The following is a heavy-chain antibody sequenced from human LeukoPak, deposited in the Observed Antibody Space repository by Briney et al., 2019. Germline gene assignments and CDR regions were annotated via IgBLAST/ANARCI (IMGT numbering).Heavy chain of an antibody. Sequence: LAGGSLRLSCATSGFTFSRYDYNWVRQAPGKGLEWISYIRISGVTKYYADSVRGRFTVSRDNARDSLYLQMDSLRAEDTATYYCTSHGSTYYFDYCGQGTQVTVFS. CDR3: TSHGSTYYFDY. J-gene: IGHJ4*02. V-gene: IGHV3-48*03. CDR2: IRISGVTK. CDR1: GFTFSRYD. D-gene: IGHD5/OR15-5a*01.